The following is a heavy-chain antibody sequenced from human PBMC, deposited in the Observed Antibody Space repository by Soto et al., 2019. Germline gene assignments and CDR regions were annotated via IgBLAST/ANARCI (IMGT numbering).Heavy chain of an antibody. V-gene: IGHV4-30-2*01. Sequence: SETLSLTCTASGGSLSSGSFSWGWIRQPPGKGLEWIGYINYSGNTYYNPSLRRRVTISRDMSTNQFSLKLGSVPAAVTAVYYCARWGGASDTVANYYFDYWGRGTLVTVSS. CDR3: ARWGGASDTVANYYFDY. CDR1: GGSLSSGSFS. D-gene: IGHD5-12*01. CDR2: INYSGNT. J-gene: IGHJ4*01.